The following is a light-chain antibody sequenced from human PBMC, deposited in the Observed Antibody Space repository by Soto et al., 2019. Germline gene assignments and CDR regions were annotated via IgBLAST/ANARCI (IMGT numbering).Light chain of an antibody. CDR1: QSISRN. V-gene: IGKV3-15*01. J-gene: IGKJ1*01. CDR2: GAS. Sequence: VMTQSPATLSVSPGDRVTLSCRASQSISRNLAWYQQKPGQAPRLLIYGASTRATGIPAWFSGSGSGTEFTLTISSLQSEDFAVYFCQHYYNWPRTFGQGTKVDIK. CDR3: QHYYNWPRT.